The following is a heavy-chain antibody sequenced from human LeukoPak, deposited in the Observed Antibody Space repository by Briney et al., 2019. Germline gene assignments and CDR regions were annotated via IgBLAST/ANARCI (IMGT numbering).Heavy chain of an antibody. D-gene: IGHD2-2*01. CDR2: INAGNGNT. Sequence: ASVKVSCKASGYTFTSYAMHWVRQASGQRLEWMGWINAGNGNTKYSQKFQGRVTITRDTSASTAYMELSSLRSEDTAVYYCARGGSGVVVVPAGDGWGQGTTVTVSS. J-gene: IGHJ6*02. CDR1: GYTFTSYA. CDR3: ARGGSGVVVVPAGDG. V-gene: IGHV1-3*01.